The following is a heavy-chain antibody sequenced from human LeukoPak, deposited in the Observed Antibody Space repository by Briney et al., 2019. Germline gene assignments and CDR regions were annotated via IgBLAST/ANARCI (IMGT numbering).Heavy chain of an antibody. D-gene: IGHD6-13*01. CDR2: IYASGST. V-gene: IGHV4-4*07. CDR1: GGSISSYY. CDR3: ARNLIPEQLVLNF. J-gene: IGHJ4*02. Sequence: SETLSLTCTVSGGSISSYYWSWIRQPAGKGLEWIGRIYASGSTNYNPSLKSRVTMSVDTSKNQFSLNLKSVTPEDTAVYYCARNLIPEQLVLNFWGQGTLVTVSS.